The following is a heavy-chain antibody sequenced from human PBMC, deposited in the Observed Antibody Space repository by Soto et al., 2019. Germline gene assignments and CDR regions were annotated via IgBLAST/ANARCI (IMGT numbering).Heavy chain of an antibody. CDR2: IYIDGRT. V-gene: IGHV3-53*01. D-gene: IGHD3-16*01. J-gene: IGHJ6*02. Sequence: PGGSLRLSCAASGFSVISNYMSWVRQAPGKGLEWVSIIYIDGRTYYADSVKGRFTISRDTSKNMLFLQINSLRAEDTAVYYCAREGADSCNGGNCYDYAMDVWGQGTTVTVS. CDR1: GFSVISNY. CDR3: AREGADSCNGGNCYDYAMDV.